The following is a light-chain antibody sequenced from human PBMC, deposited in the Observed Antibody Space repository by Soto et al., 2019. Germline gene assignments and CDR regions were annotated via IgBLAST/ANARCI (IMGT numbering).Light chain of an antibody. V-gene: IGKV1-39*01. J-gene: IGKJ3*01. CDR1: QSISSF. CDR2: AAS. Sequence: DIPMTQSPSSLSAFVGDRVTITCRASQSISSFLNWYQQKPGKAPKLLIYAASSLQSGVPSRFSGGGSGTDFTLTISSLQPGDFATYFCQQSYTTPLTFGPGTTVDIK. CDR3: QQSYTTPLT.